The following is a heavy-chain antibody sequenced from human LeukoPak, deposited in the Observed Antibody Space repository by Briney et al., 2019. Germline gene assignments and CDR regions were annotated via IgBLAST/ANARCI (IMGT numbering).Heavy chain of an antibody. J-gene: IGHJ4*02. D-gene: IGHD3-22*01. CDR1: GFTFTSYA. CDR3: AKAGESSGYLFDY. V-gene: IGHV3-23*01. CDR2: LTGDGNT. Sequence: PGESLRLSCAASGFTFTSYAMSWVRQAPGKGLEWVSVLTGDGNTYYADSVKGRFTNSRDDSKNTLYLQMNSLRAEDTAVYYCAKAGESSGYLFDYWGQGTLVTVSS.